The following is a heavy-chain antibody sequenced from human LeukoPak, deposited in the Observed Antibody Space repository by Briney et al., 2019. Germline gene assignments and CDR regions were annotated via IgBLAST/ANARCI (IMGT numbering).Heavy chain of an antibody. CDR1: GGSFSGYY. J-gene: IGHJ4*02. Sequence: PSETLSLTCAVYGGSFSGYYWSWIRQPPGKGLEWIGSIYYSGSTYYNPSLKSRVTISVDTSKNQFSLKLSSVTAADTAVYYCARDRPENLSGGSCYDYWGQGTLVTVSS. CDR2: IYYSGST. V-gene: IGHV4-34*01. CDR3: ARDRPENLSGGSCYDY. D-gene: IGHD2-15*01.